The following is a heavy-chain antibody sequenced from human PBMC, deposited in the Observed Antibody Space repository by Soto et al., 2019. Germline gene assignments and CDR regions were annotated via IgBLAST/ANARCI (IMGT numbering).Heavy chain of an antibody. CDR2: IYYSGNT. J-gene: IGHJ6*03. V-gene: IGHV4-31*02. Sequence: WTWIRQHPGKGLEWIGYIYYSGNTSYNPSLKSRVTISVDTSKNQFSLKLSSVTAADTAVYYCASTDYVAYYMDVWGQGTTVTVSS. CDR3: ASTDYVAYYMDV. D-gene: IGHD3-10*02.